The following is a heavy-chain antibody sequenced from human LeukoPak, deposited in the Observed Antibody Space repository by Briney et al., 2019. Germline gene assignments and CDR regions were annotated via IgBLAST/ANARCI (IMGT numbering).Heavy chain of an antibody. CDR1: GLTVSSNY. Sequence: GGSLRLSCAASGLTVSSNYMSWVRQAPGKGLEWVSVIYSGGSTYYADSVKGRFTISRDNSKNTVYLQMNSLRAEDTAVYYCARYSSKDDAFDIWGQGTMVTVSS. V-gene: IGHV3-53*01. CDR3: ARYSSKDDAFDI. J-gene: IGHJ3*02. D-gene: IGHD6-13*01. CDR2: IYSGGST.